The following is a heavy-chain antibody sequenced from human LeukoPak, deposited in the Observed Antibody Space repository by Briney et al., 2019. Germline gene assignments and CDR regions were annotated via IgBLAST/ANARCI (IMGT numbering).Heavy chain of an antibody. Sequence: SVKVSFEASGGTFSIYAISWVRQAPGQGLEWMGGIIPIFGTANYAQKFQGRLTITTDESTSTAYMELSSLRSEDTAVYYCARVTTVTTASYFDYWGQGTLVTVSS. CDR1: GGTFSIYA. V-gene: IGHV1-69*05. CDR2: IIPIFGTA. J-gene: IGHJ4*02. D-gene: IGHD4-11*01. CDR3: ARVTTVTTASYFDY.